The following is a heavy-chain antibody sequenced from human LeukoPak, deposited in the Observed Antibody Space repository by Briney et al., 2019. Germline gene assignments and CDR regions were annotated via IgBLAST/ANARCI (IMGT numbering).Heavy chain of an antibody. Sequence: GESLKISCKGSGYSFTTYWIGWVRQMPGKGLEWMGIIYPGDSDTRYSPSFQGQVTISADKSISTAYPQWSSLKASDTAMYYCARRDYYGSRDYGVASAFDIWGQGTVVTVSS. CDR3: ARRDYYGSRDYGVASAFDI. J-gene: IGHJ3*02. CDR2: IYPGDSDT. V-gene: IGHV5-51*01. D-gene: IGHD3-22*01. CDR1: GYSFTTYW.